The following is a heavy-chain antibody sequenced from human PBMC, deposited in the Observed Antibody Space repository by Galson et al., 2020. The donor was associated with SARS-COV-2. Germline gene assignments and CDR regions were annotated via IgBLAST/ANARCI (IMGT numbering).Heavy chain of an antibody. V-gene: IGHV4-59*01. J-gene: IGHJ4*02. CDR1: GGSMSSFY. CDR3: ARGGWSLDY. Sequence: PETMSLTCTVSGGSMSSFYWSWIRQSPGKGLEWIGSIYYSGTTNYNPSLKSRVSISVDTSKNQFTLKLNSVTAADTAVYYCARGGWSLDYWGRGTLVTVSS. CDR2: IYYSGTT.